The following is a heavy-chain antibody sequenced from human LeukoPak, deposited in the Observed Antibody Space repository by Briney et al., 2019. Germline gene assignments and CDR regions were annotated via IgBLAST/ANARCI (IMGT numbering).Heavy chain of an antibody. D-gene: IGHD3-22*01. CDR2: IRAYNGNT. Sequence: ASVKVSLKASGYIFTSYGISCVRQAPGQGLEWMGWIRAYNGNTNSAQKLQGRVTMTTDTSTSTAYMELRSLRSDDTAVYYCARNPYYDSSGYYHGWFDPWGQGTLVTVSS. CDR1: GYIFTSYG. V-gene: IGHV1-18*01. CDR3: ARNPYYDSSGYYHGWFDP. J-gene: IGHJ5*02.